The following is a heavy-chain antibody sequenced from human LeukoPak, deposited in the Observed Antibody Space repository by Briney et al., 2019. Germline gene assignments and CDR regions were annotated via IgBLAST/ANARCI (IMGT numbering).Heavy chain of an antibody. CDR2: INHSGST. V-gene: IGHV4-34*01. Sequence: KPSETLSLTCAVYGGSFSGYYWSWIRQPPGKGLEWIGEINHSGSTNYNPSLKSRITISVDTSKNQFSLKLSSVTAADTAVYYCAREGGTSNPLNAPFDYWGQGTLVTVSS. CDR3: AREGGTSNPLNAPFDY. CDR1: GGSFSGYY. D-gene: IGHD3-16*01. J-gene: IGHJ4*02.